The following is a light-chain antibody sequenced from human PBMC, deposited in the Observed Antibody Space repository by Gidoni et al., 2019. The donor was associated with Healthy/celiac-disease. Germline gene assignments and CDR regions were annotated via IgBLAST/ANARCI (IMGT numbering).Light chain of an antibody. J-gene: IGLJ2*01. V-gene: IGLV3-1*01. Sequence: SYELTQPPSVSVPPGQTASITCSGDKLGDKYACWYQQKPGQPPVLVIYQDSKRPSGIPERFSGSNSGNTATLTISGTQAMDEADYYCQAWDSSTGVVFGGGTKLTVL. CDR2: QDS. CDR1: KLGDKY. CDR3: QAWDSSTGVV.